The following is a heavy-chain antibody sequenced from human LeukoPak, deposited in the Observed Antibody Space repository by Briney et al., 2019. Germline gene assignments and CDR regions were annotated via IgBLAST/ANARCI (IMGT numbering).Heavy chain of an antibody. CDR2: ISYDGSNK. V-gene: IGHV3-30-3*01. CDR1: GFTFSSYA. CDR3: ARDYCTNGVCYTGRFDP. Sequence: GGSLRLSCAASGFTFSSYAMHWVRQAPGKGLEWVAVISYDGSNKYYADSVKGRFTISRDNSKNTLYLQMNSLRAEDTAVYYCARDYCTNGVCYTGRFDPWGQGTLVTVSS. J-gene: IGHJ5*02. D-gene: IGHD2-8*01.